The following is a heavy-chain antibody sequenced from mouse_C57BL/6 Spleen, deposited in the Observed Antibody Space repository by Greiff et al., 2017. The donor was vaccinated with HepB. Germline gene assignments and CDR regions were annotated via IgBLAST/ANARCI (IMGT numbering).Heavy chain of an antibody. CDR3: ARGGYSPIDV. J-gene: IGHJ1*03. Sequence: VQLKQSGPELVKPGASVKISCKASGYTFTDYYMNWVKQSHGKSLEWIGDINPNNGGTSYNQKFKGKATLTVDKSSSTAYMELRSLTSEDSAVYYCARGGYSPIDVWGTGTTVTVSS. D-gene: IGHD2-12*01. V-gene: IGHV1-26*01. CDR2: INPNNGGT. CDR1: GYTFTDYY.